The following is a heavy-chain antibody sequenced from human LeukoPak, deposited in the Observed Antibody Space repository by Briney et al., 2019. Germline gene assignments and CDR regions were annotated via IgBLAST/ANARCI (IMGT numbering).Heavy chain of an antibody. Sequence: SETLSLTCTVSGGSINSYYWSWIRQPPGKGLEWIGYIYNSGSTNYNPSLKSRVTISVDTSKNQFSLKLTSVTAADTAVYYCASRGVVRGVSYYFDYWGQGTLVTVSS. J-gene: IGHJ4*02. V-gene: IGHV4-59*01. CDR1: GGSINSYY. CDR2: IYNSGST. D-gene: IGHD3-10*02. CDR3: ASRGVVRGVSYYFDY.